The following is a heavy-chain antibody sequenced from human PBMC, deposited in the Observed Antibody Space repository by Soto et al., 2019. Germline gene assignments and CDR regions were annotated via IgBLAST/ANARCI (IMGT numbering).Heavy chain of an antibody. Sequence: EVQLVQSGAEVRKPGESLKISCKGSGYSFTSYWIAWVRQMPGKGLEWMGIIYPGDSDTRYSPSFQGQVTISADKSISTAYLQWSSLKASDTAMYYCARLKIGIAASDDTEIIYGMDVWGQGITVTVSS. J-gene: IGHJ6*02. CDR2: IYPGDSDT. V-gene: IGHV5-51*01. CDR1: GYSFTSYW. D-gene: IGHD6-13*01. CDR3: ARLKIGIAASDDTEIIYGMDV.